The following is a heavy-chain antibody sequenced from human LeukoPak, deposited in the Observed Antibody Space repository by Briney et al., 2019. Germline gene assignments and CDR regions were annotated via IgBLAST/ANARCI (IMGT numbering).Heavy chain of an antibody. CDR3: ARGSGYYTYYFDY. J-gene: IGHJ4*02. D-gene: IGHD3-22*01. V-gene: IGHV3-53*01. CDR1: GFTVSSNY. Sequence: PGGSLRLSCAASGFTVSSNYMSWVRQAPGKGLEWVSVIYSGGSTYYADSVKGRFTISRDNSKNTLYLRMNSLRAEDTAVYYCARGSGYYTYYFDYWGQGTLVTVSS. CDR2: IYSGGST.